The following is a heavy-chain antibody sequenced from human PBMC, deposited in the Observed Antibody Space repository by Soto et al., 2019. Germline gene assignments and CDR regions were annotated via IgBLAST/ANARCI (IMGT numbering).Heavy chain of an antibody. D-gene: IGHD1-1*01. Sequence: DVQLVASGGGLIQPGESLRLSCAAFGLTISGKKYVSWVRQAPGKGLEWVSALYDVDGSFYADSVKGRFTTSSDSSKTTVYLQMNDLRPDDTAVYYCATWHEREHAYDVWGQGTTVTFSS. CDR1: GLTISGKKY. CDR2: LYDVDGS. V-gene: IGHV3-53*01. J-gene: IGHJ3*01. CDR3: ATWHEREHAYDV.